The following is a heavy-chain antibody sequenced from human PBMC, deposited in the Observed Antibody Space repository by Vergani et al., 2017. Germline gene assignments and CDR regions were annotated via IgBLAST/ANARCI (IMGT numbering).Heavy chain of an antibody. Sequence: VQLVESGGGLIQPGGSLRLSCAASGFIVSSNYMNWVRQAPGKGLEWVAVIWYDGSNKYYADSVKGRFTISRDNSKNTLYLQMNSLRAEDTAVYYCARGLGAFDIWGQGTMVTVSS. CDR1: GFIVSSNY. V-gene: IGHV3-33*08. J-gene: IGHJ3*02. CDR3: ARGLGAFDI. CDR2: IWYDGSNK. D-gene: IGHD7-27*01.